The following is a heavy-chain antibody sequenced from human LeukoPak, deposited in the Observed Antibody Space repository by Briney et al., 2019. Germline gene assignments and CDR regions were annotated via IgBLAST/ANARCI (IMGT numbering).Heavy chain of an antibody. Sequence: GGSLRLSCAASGFTFSNNYMSWVRQAPGKGLEWVANIKQDGSEKYYVDSVKGRFTISRDNAKNSLYLQMNSLRAEDTAVYYCARDARGYCSSTSCYDRNWFDPWGQGTLVTVSS. J-gene: IGHJ5*02. V-gene: IGHV3-7*01. CDR1: GFTFSNNY. CDR2: IKQDGSEK. D-gene: IGHD2-2*01. CDR3: ARDARGYCSSTSCYDRNWFDP.